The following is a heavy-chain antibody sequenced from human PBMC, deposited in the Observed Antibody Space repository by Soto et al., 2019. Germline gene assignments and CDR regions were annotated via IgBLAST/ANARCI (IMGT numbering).Heavy chain of an antibody. Sequence: GGSLRLSCAASGFTFSSYWMSWVRQAPGKGLEWVANIKQDGSEKYYVDSVKGRFTISRDNAKNSLYLQMNSLRAEDTAVYYCARTTYYDFWSGYRVWGKGTTVTVSS. CDR1: GFTFSSYW. D-gene: IGHD3-3*01. J-gene: IGHJ6*04. CDR3: ARTTYYDFWSGYRV. V-gene: IGHV3-7*01. CDR2: IKQDGSEK.